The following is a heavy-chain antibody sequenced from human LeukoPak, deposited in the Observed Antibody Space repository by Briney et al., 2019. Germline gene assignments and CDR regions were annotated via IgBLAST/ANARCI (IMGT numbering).Heavy chain of an antibody. D-gene: IGHD5-12*01. Sequence: PTGGSLRLSCAAAGFTFYDYGMSWVPQAPGKGLVCVSVINWNGGSTGYEDSVKGRFTISRDNAKNSLYLQMNSLRAEDTALYYCARDFWVATSCYFDYWGQGTLVTVSS. CDR3: ARDFWVATSCYFDY. CDR1: GFTFYDYG. CDR2: INWNGGST. V-gene: IGHV3-20*04. J-gene: IGHJ4*02.